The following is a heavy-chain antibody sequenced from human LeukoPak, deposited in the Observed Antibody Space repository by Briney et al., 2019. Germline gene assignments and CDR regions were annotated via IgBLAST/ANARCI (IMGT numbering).Heavy chain of an antibody. Sequence: GGSLRLSCAASGFTISSKAMSWVRQAPGKGLEWVSVISGSGVSTYYADSVKGRITISRDNSKNVLYVQMSSLRAEDTAVYYCAKHLDYSSSSCPDYWGQGTLVTVSS. V-gene: IGHV3-23*01. CDR2: ISGSGVST. D-gene: IGHD6-13*01. CDR1: GFTISSKA. J-gene: IGHJ4*02. CDR3: AKHLDYSSSSCPDY.